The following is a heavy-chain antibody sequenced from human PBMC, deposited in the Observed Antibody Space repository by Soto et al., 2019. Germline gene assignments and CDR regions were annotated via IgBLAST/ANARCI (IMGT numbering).Heavy chain of an antibody. Sequence: QVQLVESGGGVVQPGRSLRLSCAASGFIFNEYGMHWVRQAPGKGLEWVAGIWYDGSNKYYADSVRGRFTFSRDNSRNTMSLHMNSLRVEDKAMYYCARWGCSGSNCNLNQRSFDLWGQGTLVTVSS. D-gene: IGHD1-26*01. CDR1: GFIFNEYG. CDR3: ARWGCSGSNCNLNQRSFDL. CDR2: IWYDGSNK. J-gene: IGHJ4*02. V-gene: IGHV3-33*01.